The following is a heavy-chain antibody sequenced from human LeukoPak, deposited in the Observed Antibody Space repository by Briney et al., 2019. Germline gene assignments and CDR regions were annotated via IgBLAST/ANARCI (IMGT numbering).Heavy chain of an antibody. CDR1: GGTFSSYA. V-gene: IGHV1-69*05. D-gene: IGHD3-22*01. Sequence: SVKVSCKASGGTFSSYAISWVRQAPGQGLEWMGRIIPIFGTANYAQKFQGRVTITTDESTSTAYMKLSSLRSEDTAAYYCARDGVRYYDSSGYLNWFDPWGQGTLVTVSS. J-gene: IGHJ5*02. CDR2: IIPIFGTA. CDR3: ARDGVRYYDSSGYLNWFDP.